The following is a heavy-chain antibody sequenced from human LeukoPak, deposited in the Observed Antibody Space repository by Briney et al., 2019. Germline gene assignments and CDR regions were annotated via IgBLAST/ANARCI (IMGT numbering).Heavy chain of an antibody. J-gene: IGHJ3*02. CDR3: ARVVVVTGVDAFDI. V-gene: IGHV4-59*12. CDR2: IYYSGST. CDR1: GGSISSYY. D-gene: IGHD2-21*02. Sequence: PSETLSLTCTVSGGSISSYYWSWIRQPPGKGLEWIGYIYYSGSTNYNPSLKSRVTISVDTSKNQFSLKLSSVTAADTAVYYCARVVVVTGVDAFDIWGQGTMVTVSS.